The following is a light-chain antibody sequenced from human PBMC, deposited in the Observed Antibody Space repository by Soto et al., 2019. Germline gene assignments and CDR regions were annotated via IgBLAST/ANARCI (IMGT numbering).Light chain of an antibody. J-gene: IGKJ1*01. CDR2: KAS. CDR1: QTIDSW. Sequence: DIQMTQSPSTLSASVGDRVTITCRASQTIDSWLAWYQQGPGKPPNLLIYKASTLASGVPSRFSGSGSGTEFTLTINSLQPDDFATYYCQQYHSYWTFGQGTKV. CDR3: QQYHSYWT. V-gene: IGKV1-5*03.